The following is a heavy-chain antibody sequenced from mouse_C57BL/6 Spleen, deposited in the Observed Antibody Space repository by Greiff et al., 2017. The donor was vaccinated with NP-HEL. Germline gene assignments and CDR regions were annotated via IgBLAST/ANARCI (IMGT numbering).Heavy chain of an antibody. Sequence: QVQLQQPGAELVKPGASVKLSCKASGYTITSYWMQWVKQRPGQGLEWIGEIDPSDSDTNYNPKFKGKATLTVDTSSTTAYMQLSSLTSEDSAVDYCASTLFDGNYFAYWGQGTLVTVSA. J-gene: IGHJ3*01. CDR1: GYTITSYW. CDR3: ASTLFDGNYFAY. CDR2: IDPSDSDT. D-gene: IGHD2-1*01. V-gene: IGHV1-50*01.